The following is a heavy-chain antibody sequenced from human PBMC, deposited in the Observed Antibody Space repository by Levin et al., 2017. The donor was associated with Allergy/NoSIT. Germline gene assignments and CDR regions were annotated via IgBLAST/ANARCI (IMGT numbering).Heavy chain of an antibody. CDR3: ARDNIGLPDAFDI. Sequence: GGSLRLSCAASGFTFDDYAMHWVRQAPGKGLEWVSGISWNSGSIGYADSVKGRFTISRDNAKNYLYWQMNSLRTEDTALYYCARDNIGLPDAFDIWGQGTMVIVSS. V-gene: IGHV3-9*01. J-gene: IGHJ3*02. CDR1: GFTFDDYA. CDR2: ISWNSGSI.